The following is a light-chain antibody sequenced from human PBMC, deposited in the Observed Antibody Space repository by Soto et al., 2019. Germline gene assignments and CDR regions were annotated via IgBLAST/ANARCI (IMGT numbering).Light chain of an antibody. CDR3: KQYGSSPPIT. V-gene: IGKV3-20*01. Sequence: EIVLTQSPGSLSLSPGERATVSFRASQSVSSSYLAWYQQKPGQAPRLLIYGASSRATGIPDRFSGSGSGTDFPLTISRLEPEDFAVYYCKQYGSSPPITFGQGTRLEIK. CDR1: QSVSSSY. CDR2: GAS. J-gene: IGKJ5*01.